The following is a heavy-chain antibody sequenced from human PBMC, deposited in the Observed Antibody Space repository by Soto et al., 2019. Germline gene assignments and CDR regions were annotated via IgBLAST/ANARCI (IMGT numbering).Heavy chain of an antibody. Sequence: SETLSLTCTVSNGSITNFHWSWIRQPPGKGLEWIGYIYFSGSTNYNPSLKSRVTMSIDTSKNEFSLKLISVTAADTAAYYCAAYDSEGYFDYWGQGALDTVSS. J-gene: IGHJ4*02. CDR3: AAYDSEGYFDY. D-gene: IGHD3-9*01. CDR2: IYFSGST. V-gene: IGHV4-59*01. CDR1: NGSITNFH.